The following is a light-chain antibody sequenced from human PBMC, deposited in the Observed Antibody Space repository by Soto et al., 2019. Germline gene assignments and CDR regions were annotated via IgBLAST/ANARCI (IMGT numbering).Light chain of an antibody. CDR2: DVS. CDR1: SSDVGGYNY. Sequence: QSVLTQPASVSGSPGHSITISCTGTSSDVGGYNYVSWYQSHPGEAPKLIIYDVSNRPSGVSDRFSGSKSGNTASLTISGLQAEDEADYYCSSYTSSISDGFGTGTKVTVL. J-gene: IGLJ1*01. CDR3: SSYTSSISDG. V-gene: IGLV2-14*03.